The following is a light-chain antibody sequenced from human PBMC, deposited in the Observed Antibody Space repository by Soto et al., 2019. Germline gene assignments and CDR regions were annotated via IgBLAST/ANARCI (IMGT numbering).Light chain of an antibody. V-gene: IGLV1-40*01. CDR1: SSNIGAGYD. Sequence: QSVLTQPPSVSGAPGQRVTISCTGSSSNIGAGYDVHWYQQLPGTAPKLLIYVNNNRPSGVPDRFSASKFGTSASLVITGLQAEDEADYYCQSYDSSLSTSGVFGGGTKLTVL. CDR2: VNN. J-gene: IGLJ3*02. CDR3: QSYDSSLSTSGV.